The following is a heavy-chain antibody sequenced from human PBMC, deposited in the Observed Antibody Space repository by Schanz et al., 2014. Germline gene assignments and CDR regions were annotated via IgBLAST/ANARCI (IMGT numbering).Heavy chain of an antibody. J-gene: IGHJ4*02. Sequence: EVQLLESGGALEQPGGSLRLSCAASGITFSDYAMSWVRQAPGKGLEWVSVIYSGGRTFYADSVKGRFTISRDNSKNTLYLQMNSLRVEDTAIYYCARGHGISTRLPIDSWGQGTLVTVSS. CDR1: GITFSDYA. CDR3: ARGHGISTRLPIDS. CDR2: IYSGGRT. V-gene: IGHV3-23*03. D-gene: IGHD6-6*01.